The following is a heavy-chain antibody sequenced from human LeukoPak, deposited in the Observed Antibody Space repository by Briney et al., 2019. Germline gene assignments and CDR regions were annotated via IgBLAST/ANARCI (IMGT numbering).Heavy chain of an antibody. CDR1: GYTFTSYG. J-gene: IGHJ4*02. Sequence: AAVKVSCKASGYTFTSYGISWVRQAPGQGLEWMGWINPNSGGTNYAQKFQGRVTMTRDTSISTAYMELSRLRSDDTAVYYCARDIAVAGEMFDYWGQGTLVTVSS. CDR2: INPNSGGT. CDR3: ARDIAVAGEMFDY. V-gene: IGHV1-2*02. D-gene: IGHD6-19*01.